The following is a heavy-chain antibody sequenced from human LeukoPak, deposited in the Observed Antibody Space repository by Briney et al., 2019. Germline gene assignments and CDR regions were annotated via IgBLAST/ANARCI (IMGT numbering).Heavy chain of an antibody. CDR2: ISDNGRQT. Sequence: GGSLRLSCAASGFTFNNYALTWVRQAPGKGLEYVSAISDNGRQTLYANSVKGRFTISRDNAKNSLSLQMNSLRAEDTAVYYCARVNPQRPDCSSTSCFVDAFDIWGQGTMVTVSS. CDR1: GFTFNNYA. V-gene: IGHV3-64*01. CDR3: ARVNPQRPDCSSTSCFVDAFDI. D-gene: IGHD2-2*01. J-gene: IGHJ3*02.